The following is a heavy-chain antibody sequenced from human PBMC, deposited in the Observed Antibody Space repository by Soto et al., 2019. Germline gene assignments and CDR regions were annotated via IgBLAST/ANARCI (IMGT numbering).Heavy chain of an antibody. J-gene: IGHJ6*02. CDR1: GFTFTSSA. Sequence: GASVKVSFKASGFTFTSSAGQWVRQARGQRLEWIGWIVVGSGNTNYAQKFQERVTITRDMSTSTAYMELSSLRSEDTAVYYCAASPYYYYGMDVWGQGTTVTVSS. CDR2: IVVGSGNT. V-gene: IGHV1-58*01. CDR3: AASPYYYYGMDV.